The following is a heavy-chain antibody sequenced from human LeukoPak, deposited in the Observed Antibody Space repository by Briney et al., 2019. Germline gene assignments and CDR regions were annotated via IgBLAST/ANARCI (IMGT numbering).Heavy chain of an antibody. CDR3: ARDWLDIVVVPAAIRYYYYYMDV. D-gene: IGHD2-2*02. CDR2: IKQDGSEK. V-gene: IGHV3-7*01. Sequence: GGSLRLSCAASGFTFSDYYMSWIRQAPGKGLEWVANIKQDGSEKYYVDSVKGRFTISRDNAKNSLYLQMNSLRAEDTAVYYCARDWLDIVVVPAAIRYYYYYMDVWGKGTTVTVSS. CDR1: GFTFSDYY. J-gene: IGHJ6*03.